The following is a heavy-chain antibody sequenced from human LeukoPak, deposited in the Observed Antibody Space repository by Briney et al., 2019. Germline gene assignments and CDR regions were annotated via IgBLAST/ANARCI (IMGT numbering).Heavy chain of an antibody. Sequence: SETLSLTCTVSGGSISSHYWSWIRQPPGKGLEWIGYIYYSGSTNYNPSLKSRVTISVDTCKNQFSLKLSSVTAADTAVYYCARDSNYYYYMDVWGKGTTVTVSS. CDR3: ARDSNYYYYMDV. V-gene: IGHV4-59*11. CDR2: IYYSGST. CDR1: GGSISSHY. J-gene: IGHJ6*03.